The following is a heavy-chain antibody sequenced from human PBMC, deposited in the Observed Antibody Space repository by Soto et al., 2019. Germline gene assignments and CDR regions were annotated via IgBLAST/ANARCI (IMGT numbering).Heavy chain of an antibody. D-gene: IGHD3-22*01. Sequence: EVQLLESGGGLVQPGGSLRLSCAASGFTFSSYAMSWVRQAPGKGLEWVSAISGSGGSTYYADSVKGRFTISRDNSKNTLYLKMNSLRAEDTAVYYCAKEPPYYYDSSGYLDYWGQGTLVTVSS. CDR2: ISGSGGST. J-gene: IGHJ4*02. CDR3: AKEPPYYYDSSGYLDY. V-gene: IGHV3-23*01. CDR1: GFTFSSYA.